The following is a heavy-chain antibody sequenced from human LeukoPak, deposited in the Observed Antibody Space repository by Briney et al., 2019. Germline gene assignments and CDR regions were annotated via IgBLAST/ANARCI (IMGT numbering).Heavy chain of an antibody. CDR1: GFNFRSYW. D-gene: IGHD2-15*01. Sequence: GGSLRLSCATSGFNFRSYWMSRVRQAPGKGLEWVANIKQDGSEKNYVDSVKGRFTISRDNAKNSLHLEMNSLRAEDTAVYYCYCAVEDYWGQGTLVTVSS. V-gene: IGHV3-7*01. CDR3: YCAVEDY. CDR2: IKQDGSEK. J-gene: IGHJ4*02.